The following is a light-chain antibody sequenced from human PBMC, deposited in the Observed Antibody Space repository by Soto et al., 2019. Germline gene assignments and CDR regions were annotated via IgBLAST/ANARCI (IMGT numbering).Light chain of an antibody. J-gene: IGKJ4*02. CDR1: QSISSY. Sequence: IQMTQSAPSLSASVADIVTMTCRASQSISSYLNWYQQKPGKAPKLLIYAASSLQSGVPSRFSGSGSGTDFTLTISSLQPEDFATYYCQQSYSSPLTFGGGTKVDI. CDR2: AAS. CDR3: QQSYSSPLT. V-gene: IGKV1-39*01.